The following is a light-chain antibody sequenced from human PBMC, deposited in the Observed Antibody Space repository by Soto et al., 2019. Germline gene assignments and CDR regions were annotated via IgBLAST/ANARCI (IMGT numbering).Light chain of an antibody. J-gene: IGKJ1*01. V-gene: IGKV1-9*01. CDR2: AAS. Sequence: ILLTQSPSSLSASVGERVTITCRASQGIDTSLAWYQQKPGKAPKLLIYAASNFQSGVPSRFSGSGSGTHFTLTISSLQPEDFATYYCQQLHGYPIIFGQGTKVDI. CDR1: QGIDTS. CDR3: QQLHGYPII.